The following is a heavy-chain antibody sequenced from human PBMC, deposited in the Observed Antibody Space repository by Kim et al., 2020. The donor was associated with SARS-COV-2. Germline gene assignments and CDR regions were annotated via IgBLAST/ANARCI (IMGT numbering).Heavy chain of an antibody. CDR3: ARIRRSSSWYDNIDY. CDR1: GFSLSTSGMC. D-gene: IGHD6-13*01. Sequence: SGPTLVNPTQTLTLTCTFSGFSLSTSGMCVSWIRQPPGKALEWLALIDWDDDKYYSTSLKTRLTISKDTSKNQVVLTMTNMDPVDTATYYCARIRRSSSWYDNIDYWGQGTLVTVSS. CDR2: IDWDDDK. J-gene: IGHJ4*02. V-gene: IGHV2-70*01.